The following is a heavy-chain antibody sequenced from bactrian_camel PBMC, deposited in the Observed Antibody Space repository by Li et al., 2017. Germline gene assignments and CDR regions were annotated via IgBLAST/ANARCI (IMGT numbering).Heavy chain of an antibody. CDR3: AAGRAGCPIPPATTYDY. Sequence: HVQLVESGGGSVQAGGSLTLSWASAGYTISTYYRVFCMGWFRQAPGKEREGVAMICMIGGSTYYVDSVEGRFTLSRDNAKNTVYLEMNNLKPEDTAVYYCAAGRAGCPIPPATTYDYYAQGTQVTVS. CDR2: ICMIGGST. CDR1: GYTISTYYRVFC. J-gene: IGHJ4*01. D-gene: IGHD3*01. V-gene: IGHV3S63*01.